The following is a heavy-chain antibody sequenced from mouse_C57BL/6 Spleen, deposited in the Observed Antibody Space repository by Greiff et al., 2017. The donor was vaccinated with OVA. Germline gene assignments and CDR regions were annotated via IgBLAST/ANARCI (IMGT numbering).Heavy chain of an antibody. Sequence: VQLQQSGPGLVQPSQSLSITCTVSGFSLTSYGVHWVRQSPGKGLEWLGVIWSGGSTDYNAAFISRLSISKDNSKSQVFFKMNSLQADDTAIYYCARCYYGSSSYAMDYWGQGTSVTVSS. J-gene: IGHJ4*01. CDR3: ARCYYGSSSYAMDY. D-gene: IGHD1-1*01. V-gene: IGHV2-2*01. CDR1: GFSLTSYG. CDR2: IWSGGST.